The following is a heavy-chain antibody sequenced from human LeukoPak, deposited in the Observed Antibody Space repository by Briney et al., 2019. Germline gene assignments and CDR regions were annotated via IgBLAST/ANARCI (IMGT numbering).Heavy chain of an antibody. V-gene: IGHV4-61*02. D-gene: IGHD1-7*01. CDR1: GGSISSGSYY. CDR3: ARDKDWNFD. Sequence: PSQTLSLTRTVSGGSISSGSYYWSWIRQPAGKGLEWIGRIYTSGSTNYNPSLKSRVTISVDTSKNQFSLKLSSVTAADTAVYYCARDKDWNFDWGQGTLVTVSS. CDR2: IYTSGST. J-gene: IGHJ4*02.